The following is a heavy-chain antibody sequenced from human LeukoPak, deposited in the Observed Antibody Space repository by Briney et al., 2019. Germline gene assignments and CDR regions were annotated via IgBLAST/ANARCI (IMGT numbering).Heavy chain of an antibody. Sequence: SVKVSCKASGGTFSSYAISWVRQAPGQGLEWMGGIIPIFGTSNYAQKFQGRVTITTDGSTSTAYMELSSLRSEDTAVYYCARGPELERFDYWGQGTLVTVSS. CDR1: GGTFSSYA. D-gene: IGHD1-1*01. V-gene: IGHV1-69*05. CDR2: IIPIFGTS. CDR3: ARGPELERFDY. J-gene: IGHJ4*02.